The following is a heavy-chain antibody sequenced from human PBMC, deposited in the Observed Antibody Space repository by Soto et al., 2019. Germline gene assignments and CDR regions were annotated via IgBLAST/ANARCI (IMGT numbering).Heavy chain of an antibody. V-gene: IGHV4-31*03. J-gene: IGHJ4*02. D-gene: IGHD6-6*01. CDR2: IYYSGST. CDR3: ARVSSSSGDYFDE. Sequence: SETLSLTCTVSGGSISSGGYYWSWIRQHPGKGLEWIGYIYYSGSTYYNPSLKSRVTISVDTSKNQFSLKLSSVTAADTAVYYCARVSSSSGDYFDEWGQGTLVTVSS. CDR1: GGSISSGGYY.